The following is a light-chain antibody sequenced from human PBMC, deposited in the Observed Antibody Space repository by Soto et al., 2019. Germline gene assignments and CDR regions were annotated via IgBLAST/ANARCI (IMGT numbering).Light chain of an antibody. Sequence: EILLTQSPSTLSLSPGERAPLSCRASQSVSRYLAWYQHKPGKAPRLLIYDAFKRATGIPAGFSGSGSGTDFTLTISSLEPEDFELYYCHQRSSWPTTFGQGTRLEIK. CDR1: QSVSRY. V-gene: IGKV3-11*01. J-gene: IGKJ5*01. CDR2: DAF. CDR3: HQRSSWPTT.